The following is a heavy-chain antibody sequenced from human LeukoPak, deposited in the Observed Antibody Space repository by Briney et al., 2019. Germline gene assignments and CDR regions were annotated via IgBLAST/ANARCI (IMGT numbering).Heavy chain of an antibody. Sequence: SETLSLTCAVYGGSFSGYYWSWIRQPPGKGMEWIGEINPSGTTNYNPSLKSRVTISVDTSKNQFSLKWSSVTAADTAVYYCARVPSGVVEPPTRGDYFDFWGQGTRVTVSS. V-gene: IGHV4-34*01. CDR3: ARVPSGVVEPPTRGDYFDF. CDR2: INPSGTT. D-gene: IGHD2-2*01. J-gene: IGHJ4*02. CDR1: GGSFSGYY.